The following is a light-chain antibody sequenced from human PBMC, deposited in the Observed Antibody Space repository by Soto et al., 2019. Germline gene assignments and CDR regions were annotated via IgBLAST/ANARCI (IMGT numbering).Light chain of an antibody. CDR1: QYVGTR. Sequence: EIVLTQSPATLSSSPGETATLSCRASQYVGTRLAWYQHKPGQAPRLLIYYTSYRATGIPARFSGSGSGTDFTLTISSLAPEDFAIYYCHQRQSWPRTFGQGTKVEIK. CDR2: YTS. J-gene: IGKJ1*01. CDR3: HQRQSWPRT. V-gene: IGKV3-11*01.